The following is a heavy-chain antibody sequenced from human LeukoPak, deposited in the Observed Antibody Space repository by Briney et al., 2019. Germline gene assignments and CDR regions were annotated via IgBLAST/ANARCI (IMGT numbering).Heavy chain of an antibody. CDR1: GFTFDDYA. CDR2: ISWNSGSI. Sequence: GGSLRLSCAASGFTFDDYAMHWVRQAPGKGLEWVSGISWNSGSIGYADSVKGRFTISRDNAKNSLYLQMNRLRAEDTALYYCAKVGSSGTKESDYWGQGTLVTVSS. D-gene: IGHD6-6*01. J-gene: IGHJ4*02. V-gene: IGHV3-9*01. CDR3: AKVGSSGTKESDY.